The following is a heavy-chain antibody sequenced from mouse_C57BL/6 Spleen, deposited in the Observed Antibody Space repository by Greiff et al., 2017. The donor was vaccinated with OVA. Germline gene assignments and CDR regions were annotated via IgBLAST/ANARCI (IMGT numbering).Heavy chain of an antibody. CDR3: ARYGYDGAMDY. CDR1: GYTFTSYW. J-gene: IGHJ4*01. CDR2: IYPSDSET. D-gene: IGHD2-2*01. V-gene: IGHV1-61*01. Sequence: QVQLQQSGAELVRPGSSVKLSCKASGYTFTSYWMDWVKQRPGQGLEWIGNIYPSDSETHYNQKFKDKATLTVDKSSSTAYMQLSSLTSEDSAVYYCARYGYDGAMDYWGQGTSVTVSS.